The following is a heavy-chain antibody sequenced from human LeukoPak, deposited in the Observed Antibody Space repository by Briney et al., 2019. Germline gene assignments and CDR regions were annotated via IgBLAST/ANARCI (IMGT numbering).Heavy chain of an antibody. J-gene: IGHJ6*03. Sequence: ASVKVSCKASGYTFTSYDINWVRQATGQGLEWMGWMNPNSGNTGYAQKFQGRVTITTDESTSTAYMELRSLRSDDTAVYYCARDLGCSSTSCYPNHYYYYMDVWGKGTTVTVSS. CDR1: GYTFTSYD. CDR3: ARDLGCSSTSCYPNHYYYYMDV. V-gene: IGHV1-8*03. D-gene: IGHD2-2*01. CDR2: MNPNSGNT.